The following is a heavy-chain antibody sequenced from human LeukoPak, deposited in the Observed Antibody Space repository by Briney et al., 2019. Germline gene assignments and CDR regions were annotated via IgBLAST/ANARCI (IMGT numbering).Heavy chain of an antibody. J-gene: IGHJ5*02. CDR3: ARGMTTVTTWWFDP. V-gene: IGHV1-69*04. D-gene: IGHD4-17*01. CDR2: LIPIFGIA. CDR1: GGTFSSYA. Sequence: ASVKVSCKASGGTFSSYAISWVRQAPGQGLEWMGRLIPIFGIANYAQKFQGRVTITADKSTSTAYMELSSLRSEDTAVYYCARGMTTVTTWWFDPWGQGTLVTVSS.